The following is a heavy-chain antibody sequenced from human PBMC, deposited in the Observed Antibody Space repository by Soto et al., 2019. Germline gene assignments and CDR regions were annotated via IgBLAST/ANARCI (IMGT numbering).Heavy chain of an antibody. D-gene: IGHD3-10*01. CDR3: AKTHRSGSYSSFDY. CDR1: GLTFSSYD. CDR2: TSSSCGNT. J-gene: IGHJ4*02. Sequence: GGSLRLSCAAAGLTFSSYDMSWVRQAQGKGLECVSATSSSCGNTYYADSCNGRLTIARYTSINTLFLQMNSMRAEDTPAYYCAKTHRSGSYSSFDYLRQVTLVTASS. V-gene: IGHV3-23*01.